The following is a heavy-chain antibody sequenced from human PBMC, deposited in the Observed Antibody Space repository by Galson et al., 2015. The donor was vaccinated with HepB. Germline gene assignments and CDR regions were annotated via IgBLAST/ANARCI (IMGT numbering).Heavy chain of an antibody. CDR2: IKQDGSEK. CDR3: ARAEHYDFWSGHYNWFDP. V-gene: IGHV3-7*01. Sequence: SLRLSCAASGFTFSRYWMSWVRQAPGKGLEWVANIKQDGSEKYYVDSVKGRFTISRDNAKNSLYLQMNSLRAEDTAVYYCARAEHYDFWSGHYNWFDPWGQGTLVTVSS. D-gene: IGHD3-3*01. CDR1: GFTFSRYW. J-gene: IGHJ5*02.